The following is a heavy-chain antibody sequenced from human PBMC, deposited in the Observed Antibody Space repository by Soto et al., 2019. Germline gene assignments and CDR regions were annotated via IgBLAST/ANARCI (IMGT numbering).Heavy chain of an antibody. CDR1: GYTFTSYD. J-gene: IGHJ5*02. V-gene: IGHV1-8*01. D-gene: IGHD2-2*01. Sequence: QVQLVQSGAEVKKPGASVKVSCKASGYTFTSYDINWVRQATGQGLEWMGWMNPNSGNTGYAQKFQGRVTMTRNTSISTAYMELSSLGSEDTAVYYCARGPLGGVVVVPAAIWFDPWGQGTLVTVSS. CDR3: ARGPLGGVVVVPAAIWFDP. CDR2: MNPNSGNT.